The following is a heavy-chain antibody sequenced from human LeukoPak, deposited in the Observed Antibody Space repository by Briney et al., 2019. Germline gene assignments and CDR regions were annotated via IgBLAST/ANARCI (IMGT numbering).Heavy chain of an antibody. Sequence: GRSLRLSCAASGFTFDDYAMHWVRQAPGKGLEWVSGISWNSGSIGYADSVKGRFTISRDNAKNSLYLQMNSLRAEDMALYYCAKSRYSSGSSWYLDYWGQGTLVTVSS. CDR2: ISWNSGSI. V-gene: IGHV3-9*03. J-gene: IGHJ4*02. D-gene: IGHD6-13*01. CDR1: GFTFDDYA. CDR3: AKSRYSSGSSWYLDY.